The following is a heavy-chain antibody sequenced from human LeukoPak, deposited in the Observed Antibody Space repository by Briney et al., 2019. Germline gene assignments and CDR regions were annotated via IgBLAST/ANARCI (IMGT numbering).Heavy chain of an antibody. J-gene: IGHJ4*02. Sequence: GGSLRLSCAASGFTFSNYGMHWVRQAPGKGLEWVAVIWYDGSNKYYADSVKGRFTISRDNSKNTLYLQMNSLRAEDTAVYYCAKPHYGDYAVDYWGQGTLVTVSS. V-gene: IGHV3-30*02. CDR2: IWYDGSNK. CDR1: GFTFSNYG. D-gene: IGHD4-17*01. CDR3: AKPHYGDYAVDY.